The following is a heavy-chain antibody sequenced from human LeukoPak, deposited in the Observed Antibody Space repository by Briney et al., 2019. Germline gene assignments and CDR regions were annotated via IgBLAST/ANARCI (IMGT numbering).Heavy chain of an antibody. D-gene: IGHD5-12*01. Sequence: SETLSLTCAVYGGSSSGYYWSWIRQPPGKGLEWIGEINHSGSTNYNPSLKSRVTISVDTSKNQFSLKLSSVTAADTAVYYCARLKGGYSGYDSRYYFDYWGQGTLVTVSS. V-gene: IGHV4-34*01. CDR2: INHSGST. J-gene: IGHJ4*02. CDR1: GGSSSGYY. CDR3: ARLKGGYSGYDSRYYFDY.